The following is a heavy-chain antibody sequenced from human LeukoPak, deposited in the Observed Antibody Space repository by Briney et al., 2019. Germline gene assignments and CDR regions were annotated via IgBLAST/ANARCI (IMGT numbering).Heavy chain of an antibody. V-gene: IGHV3-30-3*01. CDR2: ISYDGSNK. D-gene: IGHD1-1*01. CDR1: GFTFSSYA. J-gene: IGHJ3*02. CDR3: ARVSGTTGAFDI. Sequence: GGSLRLSCAASGFTFSSYAMHWVRQAPGKGLEWVAVISYDGSNKYYADSVKGRFTISRDNSKNTLYLQMNSLRAEDTAVYYCARVSGTTGAFDIWGQGTMVTVSS.